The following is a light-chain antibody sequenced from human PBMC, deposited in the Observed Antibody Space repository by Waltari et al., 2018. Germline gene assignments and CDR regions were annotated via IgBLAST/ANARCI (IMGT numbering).Light chain of an antibody. CDR3: QSYDNNLSAV. CDR2: GNS. J-gene: IGLJ2*01. Sequence: QSVLTQPPSVSGAPGQRVTISCTGSSSDIGAGYDVHWYQQLPGTAPKLLIYGNSNRPSGVPDRFSGSKSGTAASLAITGLQAEDEADYYGQSYDNNLSAVFGGGTKLTVL. V-gene: IGLV1-40*01. CDR1: SSDIGAGYD.